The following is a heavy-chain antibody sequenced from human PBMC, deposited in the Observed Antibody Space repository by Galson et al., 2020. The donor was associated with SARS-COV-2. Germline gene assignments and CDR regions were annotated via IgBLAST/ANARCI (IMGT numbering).Heavy chain of an antibody. CDR1: RGSISDYY. CDR2: IYNTASSNTGTT. J-gene: IGHJ4*02. CDR3: AKLAEGRRSSEDY. Sequence: ETLSLTCTVSRGSISDYYWSWIRQSPGKGLEWIGYIYNTASSNTGTTKYNPSLKSRVTISLDTPNNQFSLKMTSLTAADTATYYCAKLAEGRRSSEDYWGQGTLVTVSS. V-gene: IGHV4-59*08. D-gene: IGHD1-26*01.